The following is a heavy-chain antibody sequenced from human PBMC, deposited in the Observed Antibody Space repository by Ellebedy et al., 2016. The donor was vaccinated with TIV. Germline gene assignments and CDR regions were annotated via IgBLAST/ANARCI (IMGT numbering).Heavy chain of an antibody. J-gene: IGHJ5*02. D-gene: IGHD4-17*01. CDR2: IYSGGST. V-gene: IGHV3-53*05. CDR1: GFTVSSNY. Sequence: GGSLRLSXAASGFTVSSNYMSWVRQAPGKGLEWVSVIYSGGSTYYADSVKGRFTSSRDNSKNMVYLQMNSLRPEDTAVYYCAKEGGYGDYQSWLDPWGQGTLVTVSS. CDR3: AKEGGYGDYQSWLDP.